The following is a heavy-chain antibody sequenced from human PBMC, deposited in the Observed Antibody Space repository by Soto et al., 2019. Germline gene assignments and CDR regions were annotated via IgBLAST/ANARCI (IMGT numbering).Heavy chain of an antibody. CDR2: IIPILTTP. V-gene: IGHV1-69*13. J-gene: IGHJ6*02. CDR1: GGTFSIYG. CDR3: ATSVGIAPTGEDGMDV. D-gene: IGHD2-8*02. Sequence: ASVKVSCKASGGTFSIYGFSWVRQAPGQGPEWIGGIIPILTTPNYAQKFHGRVTIVAGESTTTVYMELSSLKSEDTAVYYCATSVGIAPTGEDGMDVWGQGTSVTVSS.